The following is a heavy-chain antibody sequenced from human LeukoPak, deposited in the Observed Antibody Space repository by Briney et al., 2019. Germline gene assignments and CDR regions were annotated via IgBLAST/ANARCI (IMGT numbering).Heavy chain of an antibody. Sequence: PGGSLRLSCAASGFTVSSNYMSWVRQAPGKGLEWVSVIYSGGSTYYADSVKGRFTISRGNSKNTLYLQMNSLRAEDTAVYYCARDPQLGYDSSGYYYFDYWGQGTLVTVSS. CDR3: ARDPQLGYDSSGYYYFDY. D-gene: IGHD3-22*01. V-gene: IGHV3-66*01. CDR1: GFTVSSNY. CDR2: IYSGGST. J-gene: IGHJ4*02.